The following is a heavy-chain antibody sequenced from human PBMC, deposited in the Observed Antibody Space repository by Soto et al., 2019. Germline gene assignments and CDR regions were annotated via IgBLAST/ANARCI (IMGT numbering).Heavy chain of an antibody. CDR2: ISNSGGST. CDR1: GFTFSSSA. CDR3: AKGCGGDCYSGVQY. J-gene: IGHJ4*02. V-gene: IGHV3-23*01. Sequence: EVQLLESGRGLVQPGASLRLSCAASGFTFSSSAMSWVRQAPGKGLEWVSSISNSGGSTYYADSVKGRFTISRDNSKNTLYLQMNSLQAEDTAVYYCAKGCGGDCYSGVQYWGQGTLVTVSS. D-gene: IGHD2-21*02.